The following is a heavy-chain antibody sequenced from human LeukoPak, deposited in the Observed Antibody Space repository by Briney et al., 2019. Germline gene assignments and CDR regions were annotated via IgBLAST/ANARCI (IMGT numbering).Heavy chain of an antibody. D-gene: IGHD1-26*01. CDR3: ARDWEGAFDI. CDR1: GFTFSSYG. V-gene: IGHV3-33*08. Sequence: GGSLRLSCAASGFTFSSYGMHWVRQAPGRGLERVAVIWYDGSNKYYADSVKGRFTISRDNSKNTLYLQMNSLRAEDTAVYYCARDWEGAFDIWGQGTMVTVSS. J-gene: IGHJ3*02. CDR2: IWYDGSNK.